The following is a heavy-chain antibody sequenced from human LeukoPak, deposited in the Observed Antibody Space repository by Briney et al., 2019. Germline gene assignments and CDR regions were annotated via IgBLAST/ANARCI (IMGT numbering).Heavy chain of an antibody. CDR2: IASRSNNYAT. D-gene: IGHD2-21*01. J-gene: IGHJ4*02. Sequence: GRSLKLSCAASGFTFSDSALHWVRQAPGKGLEWVGRIASRSNNYATAYGESVTGRFTVSRDDSKSTTYLEMTSLKTEDTAVYYCTRNPPRDAITRGARLDYWGQGALVTVSS. CDR1: GFTFSDSA. CDR3: TRNPPRDAITRGARLDY. V-gene: IGHV3-73*01.